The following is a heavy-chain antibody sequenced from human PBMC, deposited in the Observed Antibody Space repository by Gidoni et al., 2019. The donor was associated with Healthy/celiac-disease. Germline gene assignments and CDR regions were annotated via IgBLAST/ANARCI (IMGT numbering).Heavy chain of an antibody. V-gene: IGHV3-9*01. CDR1: GFTFDDYA. CDR2: ISWNSGSI. J-gene: IGHJ4*02. Sequence: EVQLVESGGGLVQPGRSLRLSCAASGFTFDDYAMHWVRQAPGKGLEWVSGISWNSGSIGYADSVKGRFTISRDNAKNSLYLQMNSLRAEDTALYYCAKDILRIATKYYFDYWGQGTLVTVSS. CDR3: AKDILRIATKYYFDY. D-gene: IGHD2-21*01.